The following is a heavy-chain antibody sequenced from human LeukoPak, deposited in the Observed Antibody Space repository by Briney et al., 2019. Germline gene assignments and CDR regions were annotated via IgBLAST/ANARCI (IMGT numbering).Heavy chain of an antibody. Sequence: PSETLSLTCAVYGGSFSGYYWSWIRQPPGKGLEWIGEINHSGSTNYNPSLKSRVTISVDTSKNQFSLKLSSVTAADTAVYYCARRITMIVVANRAFDIWGQGTMITVSS. CDR3: ARRITMIVVANRAFDI. CDR2: INHSGST. V-gene: IGHV4-34*01. CDR1: GGSFSGYY. D-gene: IGHD3-22*01. J-gene: IGHJ3*02.